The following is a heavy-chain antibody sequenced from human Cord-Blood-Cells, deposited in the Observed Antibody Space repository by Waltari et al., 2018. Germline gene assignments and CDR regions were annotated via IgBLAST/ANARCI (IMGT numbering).Heavy chain of an antibody. Sequence: QLQLQESGPGLVKPSETLSLTCTVSGGSISSSSYYWGWIRQHPGKGLEWIGGIYYSGSTYYNPSLKSRVTISVDTSKNQFSLKLSSVTAADTAAYYCASAWSIAARPESWYFDLWGRGTLVTVSS. CDR3: ASAWSIAARPESWYFDL. CDR1: GGSISSSSYY. D-gene: IGHD6-6*01. J-gene: IGHJ2*01. CDR2: IYYSGST. V-gene: IGHV4-39*01.